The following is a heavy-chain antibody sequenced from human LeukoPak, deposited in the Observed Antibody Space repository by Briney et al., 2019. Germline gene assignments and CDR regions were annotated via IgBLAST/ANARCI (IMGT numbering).Heavy chain of an antibody. J-gene: IGHJ4*02. D-gene: IGHD3-22*01. V-gene: IGHV5-51*01. CDR2: IYPGDSDT. CDR3: ASTYYYDSSRHPRGHFDY. CDR1: GYSFTSYW. Sequence: GESLKISCKGSGYSFTSYWIGWVRQMPGKGLEWMGIIYPGDSDTRYSPSFQGQVTISADKSISTAYLQWSSLKASDTAMYYCASTYYYDSSRHPRGHFDYWGQGTLVTVSS.